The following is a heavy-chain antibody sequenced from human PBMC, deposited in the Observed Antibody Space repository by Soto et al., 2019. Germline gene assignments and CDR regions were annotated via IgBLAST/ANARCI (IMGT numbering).Heavy chain of an antibody. D-gene: IGHD2-2*02. CDR3: VPLQPAAIVGRPGVDV. Sequence: QVQLVQSGAEVKKPGSSVKVSCKASGDTFSRYAITCVRQAPGQGLEWMGGVIPLFRTTNYAQKFQGRVTITADESTTTAYMERSDLRSEDTAVYYCVPLQPAAIVGRPGVDVW. CDR2: VIPLFRTT. J-gene: IGHJ6*01. CDR1: GDTFSRYA. V-gene: IGHV1-69*01.